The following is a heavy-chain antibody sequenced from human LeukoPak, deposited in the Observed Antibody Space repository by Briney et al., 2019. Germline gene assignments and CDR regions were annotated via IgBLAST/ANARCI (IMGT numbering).Heavy chain of an antibody. CDR1: GYTFTSYY. CDR2: INPSGGST. Sequence: ASVKVSCKASGYTFTSYYMHWVRQAAGQGLEWMGIINPSGGSTSYAQKFQGRVTMTRDMSTSTVYMELSSLRSEDTAVYYCARGRKLAYYYGSGSRNNWFDPWGQGTLVTVSS. V-gene: IGHV1-46*01. CDR3: ARGRKLAYYYGSGSRNNWFDP. J-gene: IGHJ5*02. D-gene: IGHD3-10*01.